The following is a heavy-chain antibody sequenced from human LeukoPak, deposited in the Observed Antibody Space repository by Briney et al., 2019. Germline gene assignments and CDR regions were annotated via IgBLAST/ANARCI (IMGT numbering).Heavy chain of an antibody. V-gene: IGHV3-7*01. CDR3: ARATGTRGVLRYFDWLPYYYYYMDV. J-gene: IGHJ6*03. CDR2: IKQDGSEK. CDR1: GFTFSSYW. D-gene: IGHD3-9*01. Sequence: GGSLRLSCAASGFTFSSYWMSWVRQAPGKGLEWVVNIKQDGSEKYYVDSVKGRFTISRDNAKNSLYLQMNSLRAEDTAVYYCARATGTRGVLRYFDWLPYYYYYMDVWGKGTTVTISS.